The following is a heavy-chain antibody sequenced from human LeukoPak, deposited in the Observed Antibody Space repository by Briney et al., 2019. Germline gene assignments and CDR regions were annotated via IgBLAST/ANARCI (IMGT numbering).Heavy chain of an antibody. D-gene: IGHD7-27*01. V-gene: IGHV1-2*06. CDR2: INPNSGAT. J-gene: IGHJ4*02. CDR3: VRTPPNWGFDY. Sequence: ASVKVSCKASGYTFTVYFIHWVRQAPGQGLEWMGRINPNSGATDYAQKFQGRVTMTRDTSISTAYMELSSLRSEDTAIYYCVRTPPNWGFDYWGQGTLVTVSS. CDR1: GYTFTVYF.